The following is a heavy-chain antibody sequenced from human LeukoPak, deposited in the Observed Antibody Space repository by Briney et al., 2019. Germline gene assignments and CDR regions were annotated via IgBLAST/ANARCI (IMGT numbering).Heavy chain of an antibody. CDR3: AHGTMYQLDY. CDR1: GFTFSSYA. V-gene: IGHV3-23*01. J-gene: IGHJ4*02. CDR2: ISGSGGST. Sequence: PGGSLRLSCAASGFTFSSYAISWLRQAPGKALEWVSAISGSGGSTYYADSVKGRFTISRDNSKNTLYLQMNSLRAEDTAVYYCAHGTMYQLDYWGQGTLVTVSS. D-gene: IGHD2-2*01.